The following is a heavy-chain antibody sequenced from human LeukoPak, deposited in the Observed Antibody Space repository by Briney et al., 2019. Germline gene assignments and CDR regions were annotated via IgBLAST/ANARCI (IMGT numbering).Heavy chain of an antibody. CDR3: ARVVDTHFDY. V-gene: IGHV3-74*01. CDR1: GFTFSSYW. D-gene: IGHD5-18*01. J-gene: IGHJ4*02. CDR2: IKSDGSTT. Sequence: GGSLRLSCAASGFTFSSYWMHWVRHAPGKGLVWVSHIKSDGSTTTYADSVKGRFTISRDNAKNTLYLQMNSLRAEDTAVYYCARVVDTHFDYWGQGTLVTVSS.